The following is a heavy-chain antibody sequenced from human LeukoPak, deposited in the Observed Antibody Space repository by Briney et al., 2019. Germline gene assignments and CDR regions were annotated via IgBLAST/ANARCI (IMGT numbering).Heavy chain of an antibody. Sequence: PSETLSLTCTVSGGSISSYYWSWIRQPPGKGLEWIGYIYNSGSTNYNPCLKCRVTITVDTSKYQFSLKLSSVTAADTAVYYCARGGGATQWLVYGTFDYWGQGTLVTVSS. CDR3: ARGGGATQWLVYGTFDY. V-gene: IGHV4-59*01. D-gene: IGHD6-19*01. CDR2: IYNSGST. CDR1: GGSISSYY. J-gene: IGHJ4*02.